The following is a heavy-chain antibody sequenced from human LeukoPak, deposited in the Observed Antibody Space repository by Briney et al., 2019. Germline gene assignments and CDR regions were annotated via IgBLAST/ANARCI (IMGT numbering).Heavy chain of an antibody. J-gene: IGHJ4*02. CDR2: IYFTWST. V-gene: IGHV4-59*01. CDR3: ARGRWLQFSD. Sequence: SETLSLTCTVSGGSISNYYWNWMRQPPGKGLEWIGYIYFTWSTNYNPSLQSRVPISLDMSKNQFSLKLSSVPAADTAIYYCARGRWLQFSDWGPGTLVTVSS. CDR1: GGSISNYY. D-gene: IGHD5-24*01.